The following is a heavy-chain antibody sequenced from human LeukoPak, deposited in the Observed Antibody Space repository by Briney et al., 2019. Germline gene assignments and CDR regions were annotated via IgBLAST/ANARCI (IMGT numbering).Heavy chain of an antibody. CDR3: ARGESITMFGVPLDAFDI. CDR1: GGSFSGYY. CDR2: INHSGST. D-gene: IGHD3-10*02. J-gene: IGHJ3*02. V-gene: IGHV4-34*01. Sequence: SETLSLTCAVYGGSFSGYYWSWIRQPPGKGLEWIGEINHSGSTNYSPSLKSRVTISVDTSKNQFSLKLSSVTAADTAVYYCARGESITMFGVPLDAFDIWGQGTMVTVSS.